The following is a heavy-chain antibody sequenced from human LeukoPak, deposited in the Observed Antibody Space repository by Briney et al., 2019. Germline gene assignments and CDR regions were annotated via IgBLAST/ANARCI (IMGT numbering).Heavy chain of an antibody. CDR3: ARGRSGSSSWYGGDY. CDR2: ISYDGSNK. D-gene: IGHD6-13*01. V-gene: IGHV3-30*03. CDR1: GFTFSSYG. Sequence: PGGSLRLFCAASGFTFSSYGMHWVRQAPGKGLEWVAVISYDGSNKYYADSVKGRFTISRDNSKNTLYLQMNSLRAEDTAVYYCARGRSGSSSWYGGDYWGQGTLVTVSS. J-gene: IGHJ4*02.